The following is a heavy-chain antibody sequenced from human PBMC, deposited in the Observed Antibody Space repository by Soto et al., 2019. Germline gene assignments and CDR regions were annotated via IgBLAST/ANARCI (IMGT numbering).Heavy chain of an antibody. Sequence: QVQLVQSGAEVKKPGSSVKVSCKASVGTFSSYTISWVRQAPGQGLEWMGRIIPILGIANYAQKFQGRVTITADKSTSTAYMELSSLRSEDTAVYYCARHHTGDYGLEYWGQGTLVTVSS. CDR1: VGTFSSYT. V-gene: IGHV1-69*02. CDR2: IIPILGIA. J-gene: IGHJ4*02. CDR3: ARHHTGDYGLEY. D-gene: IGHD3-10*01.